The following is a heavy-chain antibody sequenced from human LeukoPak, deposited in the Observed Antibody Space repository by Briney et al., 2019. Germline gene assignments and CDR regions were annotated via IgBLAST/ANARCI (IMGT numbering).Heavy chain of an antibody. Sequence: PSETLSLTCAVYGGSFSGYYWSWTRQPPGKGLEWIGEINHSGSTNYNPSLKSRVTISVDTSKNQFSLKLNSVTAADTAVYYCARGRYGAYDYWGQGTLVTVSS. CDR3: ARGRYGAYDY. D-gene: IGHD1-1*01. V-gene: IGHV4-34*01. J-gene: IGHJ4*02. CDR1: GGSFSGYY. CDR2: INHSGST.